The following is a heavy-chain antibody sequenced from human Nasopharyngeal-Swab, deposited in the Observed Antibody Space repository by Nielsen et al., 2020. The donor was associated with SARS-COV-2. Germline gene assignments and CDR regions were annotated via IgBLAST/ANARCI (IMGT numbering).Heavy chain of an antibody. Sequence: ASVKVSCKASGYTFTSYDINWVRQATGQGLEWMGWMNPNSGNTGYAQKFQGRVTMTRNTSISTAYMELSSLRSEGTAVYYCARDVAWWGSDYYYGMDVWGQGTAVTVSS. CDR2: MNPNSGNT. J-gene: IGHJ6*02. D-gene: IGHD2-15*01. CDR3: ARDVAWWGSDYYYGMDV. V-gene: IGHV1-8*01. CDR1: GYTFTSYD.